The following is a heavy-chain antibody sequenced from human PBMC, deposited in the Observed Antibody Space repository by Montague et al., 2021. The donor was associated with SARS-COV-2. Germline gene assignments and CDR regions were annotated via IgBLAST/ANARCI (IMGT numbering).Heavy chain of an antibody. CDR3: ARSYYDILTAYYTPFDY. J-gene: IGHJ4*02. Sequence: ALVKPTQTLTLTCTFSGFSLSTSGMRASWIRQPPGKALEWLARIDWDXDKFYSTSLKTRLTISKDTSKNQVVLTMTNMDPVDTATYYCARSYYDILTAYYTPFDYWGQGTLVTVSS. CDR1: GFSLSTSGMR. D-gene: IGHD3-9*01. CDR2: IDWDXDK. V-gene: IGHV2-70*04.